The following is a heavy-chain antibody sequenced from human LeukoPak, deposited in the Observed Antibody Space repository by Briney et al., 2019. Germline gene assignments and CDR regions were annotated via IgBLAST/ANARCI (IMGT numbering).Heavy chain of an antibody. CDR2: IGSAI. V-gene: IGHV3-21*05. CDR1: GFTFSDYS. CDR3: ARDLVGATTGFDY. J-gene: IGHJ4*02. Sequence: GGSLRLSCVASGFTFSDYSLNWVRQAPGKGLEWISYIGSAIYYADSVKGRFTISRDNAKNSLYLQMNSLRAEDTAVYYCARDLVGATTGFDYWGQGTLVTVSS. D-gene: IGHD1-26*01.